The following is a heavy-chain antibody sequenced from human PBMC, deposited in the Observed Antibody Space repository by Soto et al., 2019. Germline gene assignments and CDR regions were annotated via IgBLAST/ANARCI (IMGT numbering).Heavy chain of an antibody. D-gene: IGHD3-16*01. CDR2: IIPILGIA. Sequence: QVQLVQSGAEVKKPGSSVKVSCKASGGTFSSYTISWVRQAPGQGLEWMGRIIPILGIANYAQKFQGRVTITADKSTSTAYMELSSLRSEDTAVYYCAREDRIKFGGSRGFDPWGQGTLVTVSS. CDR3: AREDRIKFGGSRGFDP. CDR1: GGTFSSYT. J-gene: IGHJ5*02. V-gene: IGHV1-69*08.